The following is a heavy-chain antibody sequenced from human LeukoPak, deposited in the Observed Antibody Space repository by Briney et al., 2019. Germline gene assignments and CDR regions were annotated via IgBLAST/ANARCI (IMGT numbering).Heavy chain of an antibody. D-gene: IGHD1-26*01. CDR2: ISFDGRNK. V-gene: IGHV3-30*04. J-gene: IGHJ2*01. CDR1: GFIFSTYA. Sequence: GRSLRLSCAASGFIFSTYALHWVRQAPGKGLEWVALISFDGRNKYYADSVKGRFTISRDNARNSLFLQINSLRAEDTAVYYCARGVPIVISDWYFDLWGRGTLVTVSS. CDR3: ARGVPIVISDWYFDL.